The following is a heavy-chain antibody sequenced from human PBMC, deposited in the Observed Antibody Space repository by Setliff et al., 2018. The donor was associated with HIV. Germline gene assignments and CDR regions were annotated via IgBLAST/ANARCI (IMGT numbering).Heavy chain of an antibody. CDR3: VREGVRRGLGSGSFRYRAYYFDQ. D-gene: IGHD3-10*01. CDR1: GGSISSYY. J-gene: IGHJ4*02. V-gene: IGHV4-39*07. Sequence: PSETLSLTCTVSGGSISSYYWGWIRQPPGKGLEWIGSIYYSGNTYFSPSLKSRITISVDTSKNQFSLNLRSVTAADTAVYYCVREGVRRGLGSGSFRYRAYYFDQWGQGTLVTVSS. CDR2: IYYSGNT.